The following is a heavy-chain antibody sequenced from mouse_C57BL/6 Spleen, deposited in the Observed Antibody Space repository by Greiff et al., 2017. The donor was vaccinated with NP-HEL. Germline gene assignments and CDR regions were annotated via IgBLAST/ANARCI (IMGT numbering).Heavy chain of an antibody. D-gene: IGHD2-1*01. CDR2: IDPSDSYT. Sequence: QVQLKQPGAELVKPGASVKLSCKASGYTFTSYWMQWVKQRPGQGLEWIGEIDPSDSYTNSNQKFKGKATLTVDTSSSTAYMQLSSLTSEDSAVYDCARWDGNHGGVGYFDVWTAGTAVTVSS. CDR3: ARWDGNHGGVGYFDV. V-gene: IGHV1-50*01. CDR1: GYTFTSYW. J-gene: IGHJ1*01.